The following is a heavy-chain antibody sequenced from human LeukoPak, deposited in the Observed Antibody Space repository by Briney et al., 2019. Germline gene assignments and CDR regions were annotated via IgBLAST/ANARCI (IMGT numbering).Heavy chain of an antibody. CDR3: ARALVVGDATRKYYYYMDV. Sequence: SETLSLTCAVYGGSFSGYYWGWIRQPPGKGLEWIGEINHSGSTNYNPSLKSRVTISVDTSKNQFSLKLSSVTAADTTVYYCARALVVGDATRKYYYYMDVWGKGTTVTVSS. V-gene: IGHV4-34*01. D-gene: IGHD5-24*01. CDR1: GGSFSGYY. J-gene: IGHJ6*03. CDR2: INHSGST.